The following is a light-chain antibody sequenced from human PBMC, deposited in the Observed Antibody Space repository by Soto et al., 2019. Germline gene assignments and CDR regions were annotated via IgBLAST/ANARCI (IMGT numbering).Light chain of an antibody. CDR1: QSVSSSY. V-gene: IGKV3-20*01. CDR2: GAS. CDR3: QQYGSSPLT. Sequence: EIVLTQSPGTLSLSPGERATLSCRASQSVSSSYLAWYQQKPSQAPRLLIYGASSRATGIPDRFSCSGSGTDFTLTISRLEPEDFAVYYCQQYGSSPLTFGPGTKVDIK. J-gene: IGKJ3*01.